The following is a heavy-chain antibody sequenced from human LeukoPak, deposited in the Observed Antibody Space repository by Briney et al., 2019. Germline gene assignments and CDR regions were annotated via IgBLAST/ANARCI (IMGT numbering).Heavy chain of an antibody. CDR3: AKRDRGSTSSFDY. D-gene: IGHD3-10*01. CDR2: ISGSGGST. V-gene: IGHV3-23*01. J-gene: IGHJ4*02. Sequence: GGALRLSCAASGFTFSSYAMSWVRQAPGKGLEWVSAISGSGGSTYYADSVKGRFTISRDNSKNTLYLQMNSLRAEDTAVYYCAKRDRGSTSSFDYRGQGTLVTVSS. CDR1: GFTFSSYA.